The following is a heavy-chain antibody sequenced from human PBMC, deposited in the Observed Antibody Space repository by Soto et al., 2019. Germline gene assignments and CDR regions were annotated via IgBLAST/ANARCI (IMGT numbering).Heavy chain of an antibody. D-gene: IGHD2-15*01. J-gene: IGHJ4*02. Sequence: GGSLRLSCAASGFTVSSNYMSWVRQAPGKGLEWVSVIYSGGSTYYADSVKGRFTISRDNSKNTLYLQMNSLRSEDTAVYYCARESAGRDEFQSSGDFDYWGQGTLVTVSS. CDR2: IYSGGST. CDR1: GFTVSSNY. V-gene: IGHV3-53*05. CDR3: ARESAGRDEFQSSGDFDY.